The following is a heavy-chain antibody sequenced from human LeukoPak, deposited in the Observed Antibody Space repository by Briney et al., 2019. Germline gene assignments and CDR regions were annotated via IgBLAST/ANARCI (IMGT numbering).Heavy chain of an antibody. CDR3: ARGWASNGFDY. Sequence: SETLSLTCTVSGYSISSGYFWGWIRQPPGKGLEWIGSIYHSGSTYYNPSLKSRVTISVDTSRNHFSLNLSSVTAADTAVYYCARGWASNGFDYWGQGTLVTVSS. J-gene: IGHJ4*02. V-gene: IGHV4-38-2*02. CDR2: IYHSGST. D-gene: IGHD2-2*01. CDR1: GYSISSGYF.